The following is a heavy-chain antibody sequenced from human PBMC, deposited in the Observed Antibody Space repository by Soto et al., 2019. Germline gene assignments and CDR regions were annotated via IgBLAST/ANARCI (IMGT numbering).Heavy chain of an antibody. J-gene: IGHJ4*02. D-gene: IGHD3-22*01. CDR3: ATHYYDSSGYPGYFDY. V-gene: IGHV4-59*01. CDR2: IYYSGST. CDR1: GGSISSYY. Sequence: SETLSLTCTVSGGSISSYYWSWIRQPPGKGLEWIGYIYYSGSTNYNPSLKSRVTISVDTSKNQFSLKLSSVTAADTAVYYCATHYYDSSGYPGYFDYWGQGTLVTVSS.